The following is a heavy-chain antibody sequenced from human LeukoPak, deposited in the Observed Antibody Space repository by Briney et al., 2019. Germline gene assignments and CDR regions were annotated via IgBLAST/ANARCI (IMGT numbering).Heavy chain of an antibody. CDR3: ATADFVVVIAPHAFDI. V-gene: IGHV1-24*01. CDR1: GYTLTELS. CDR2: FDPEDGET. J-gene: IGHJ3*02. Sequence: ASVKVSCKVSGYTLTELSMHWVRQAPGKGLEWMGGFDPEDGETIYAQKFQGRVTMTEDTSTDTAYTELSSLRSEDTAVYYCATADFVVVIAPHAFDIWGQGTMVTVSS. D-gene: IGHD2-21*01.